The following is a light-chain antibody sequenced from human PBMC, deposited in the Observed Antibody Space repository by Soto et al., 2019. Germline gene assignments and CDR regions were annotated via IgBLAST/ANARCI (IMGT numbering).Light chain of an antibody. Sequence: EIVLTQSPGTLSLSPGERATLSCRASQTVRSNFLAWYQRKPGQTPRLLIYGASSRATGIPDRFSGSGSGTDFTLTISSLEPEDFAVYYCQQYVSSPRTFGQGTKVDIK. CDR1: QTVRSNF. V-gene: IGKV3-20*01. CDR2: GAS. J-gene: IGKJ1*01. CDR3: QQYVSSPRT.